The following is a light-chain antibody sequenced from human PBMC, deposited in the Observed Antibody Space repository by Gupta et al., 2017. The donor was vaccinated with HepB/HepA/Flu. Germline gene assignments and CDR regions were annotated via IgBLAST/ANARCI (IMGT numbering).Light chain of an antibody. V-gene: IGKV3-11*01. J-gene: IGKJ5*01. Sequence: EVLLTQSPATLSLSPGERATLSCRASESISNYLGWYQQKPGQPPRLLISDAFNRATGMPARFSGSGSGTDFTLTISSLEPEDFAVYYCQQRSKWPITFGQGTRLEIK. CDR2: DAF. CDR1: ESISNY. CDR3: QQRSKWPIT.